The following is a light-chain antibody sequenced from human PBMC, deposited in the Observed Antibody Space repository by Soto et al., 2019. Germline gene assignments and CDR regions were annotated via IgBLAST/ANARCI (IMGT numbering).Light chain of an antibody. CDR3: QYYDSSLSVVV. Sequence: QSVLTQPPSVSGAPGQRVTIPCTGSSSNIGAGYDVHWYHQLPGTAPKLLIYDNSNRPSGVPDRFSGSKSGTSTSLPITGLQAEDEADYYCQYYDSSLSVVVFGGGTKLTVL. CDR2: DNS. J-gene: IGLJ2*01. CDR1: SSNIGAGYD. V-gene: IGLV1-40*01.